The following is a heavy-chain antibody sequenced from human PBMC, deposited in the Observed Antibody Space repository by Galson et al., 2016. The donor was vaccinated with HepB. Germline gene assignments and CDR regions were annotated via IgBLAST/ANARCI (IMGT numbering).Heavy chain of an antibody. J-gene: IGHJ6*02. CDR3: ARHHRPFVSSSFGGGMDV. CDR2: IGSREDST. V-gene: IGHV3-64*01. Sequence: SLRLSCAASGFTFSNHAMHWVRQAPGKGLEYVSTIGSREDSTYYGNSVKGRFIISRDNSKNTLYLQMGSLRPADMAVYYCARHHRPFVSSSFGGGMDVWGQGTTVTVSS. CDR1: GFTFSNHA. D-gene: IGHD3-16*01.